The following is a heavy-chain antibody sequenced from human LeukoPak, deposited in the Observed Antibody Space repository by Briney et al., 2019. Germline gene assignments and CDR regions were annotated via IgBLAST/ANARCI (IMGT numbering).Heavy chain of an antibody. J-gene: IGHJ5*02. D-gene: IGHD4-11*01. V-gene: IGHV4-39*01. CDR2: IYYSGST. CDR1: GGSISSSSYY. Sequence: SETLSLTCTVSGGSISSSSYYWGWIRQPPGKGLEWIGSIYYSGSTYYNPSLKSRVTISVDTSKNQFSLKLSSVTAADTAVYYCARLRSKYWFDPWGQGTLVTVSS. CDR3: ARLRSKYWFDP.